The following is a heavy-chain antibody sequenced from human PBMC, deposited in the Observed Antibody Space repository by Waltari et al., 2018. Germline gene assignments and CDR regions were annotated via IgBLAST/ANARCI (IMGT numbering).Heavy chain of an antibody. CDR1: GFPFSSYW. V-gene: IGHV3-7*01. D-gene: IGHD6-19*01. J-gene: IGHJ4*02. Sequence: EVQLVESGGGLVQPGGSLRLSCAASGFPFSSYWMSWVRQAPGKGLEWVANIKQDGSEKYYVDSVKGRFTISRDNAKNSLYLQMNSLRAEDTAVYYCARGAAVAGHFDYWGQGTLVTVSS. CDR3: ARGAAVAGHFDY. CDR2: IKQDGSEK.